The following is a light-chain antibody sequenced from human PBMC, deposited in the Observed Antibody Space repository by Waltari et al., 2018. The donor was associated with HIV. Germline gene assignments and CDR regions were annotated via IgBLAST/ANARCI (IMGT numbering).Light chain of an antibody. CDR2: END. CDR3: GTKDDNVLLGL. CDR1: GSNIGTHY. J-gene: IGLJ1*01. Sequence: QPVLTQPPSVSASPGQTVTLSCSGSGSNIGTHYVSWYQQFPGKGPRLLVYENDRRASEVPGRFSASKSGPTATLDITGLQTGDEADYYCGTKDDNVLLGLFGTGTWVTVL. V-gene: IGLV1-51*02.